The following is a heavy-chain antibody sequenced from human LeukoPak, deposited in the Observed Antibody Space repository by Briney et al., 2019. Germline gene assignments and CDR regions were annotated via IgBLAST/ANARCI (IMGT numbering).Heavy chain of an antibody. D-gene: IGHD6-6*01. CDR1: GFTFSSYW. V-gene: IGHV3-7*01. CDR2: IKQDGSEK. Sequence: GGSLRLSCAASGFTFSSYWMSWVRQAPGKGLGWVANIKQDGSEKYYVDSVKGRFTISRDNAKNSLYLQMNSLRAEDTAVYYCAGESSTPSYVDYWGQGTLVTVSS. J-gene: IGHJ4*02. CDR3: AGESSTPSYVDY.